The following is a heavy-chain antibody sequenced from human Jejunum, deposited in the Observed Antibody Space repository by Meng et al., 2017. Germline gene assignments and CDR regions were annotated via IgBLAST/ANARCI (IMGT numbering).Heavy chain of an antibody. J-gene: IGHJ1*01. CDR2: INAGNGNT. CDR3: ARESPLYDFWSGVIKDGEYLQD. CDR1: GYTFTSHT. V-gene: IGHV1-3*01. Sequence: ASVKVSCKASGYTFTSHTLHCVRQAPGQRPEWMGWINAGNGNTKYSQKFQGRVTFTRDTSASTAYMELSSLKSEDTAVYYCARESPLYDFWSGVIKDGEYLQDWGQGTLVTVSS. D-gene: IGHD3-3*01.